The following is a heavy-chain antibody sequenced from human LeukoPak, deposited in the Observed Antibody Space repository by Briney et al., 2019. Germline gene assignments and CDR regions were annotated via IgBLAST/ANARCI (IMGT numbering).Heavy chain of an antibody. Sequence: GRSLRLSCAASRFTFSSYGMHWVRQAPGKRLEWVAVIWYDGSYKYYADSVKGRFTISRDNSKNTLYLQMNSLRGEDTAVYYCARDGGLGGPPFFDYWGQGTLVTVSS. CDR1: RFTFSSYG. D-gene: IGHD3-16*01. V-gene: IGHV3-33*01. J-gene: IGHJ4*02. CDR3: ARDGGLGGPPFFDY. CDR2: IWYDGSYK.